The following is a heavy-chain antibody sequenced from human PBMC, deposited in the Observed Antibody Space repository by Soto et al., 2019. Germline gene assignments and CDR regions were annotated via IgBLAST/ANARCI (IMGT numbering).Heavy chain of an antibody. CDR2: IWFDGSNK. CDR3: ARVGITATTFRGFDY. Sequence: QVQLVESGGGVVQPGRSLRLSCAASGFTFSNYGMHWVRQAPGKGLEWVAVIWFDGSNKYYADSVKGRFTISRDNSKNTLYRQMHSLRAEGTAVYYCARVGITATTFRGFDYWGQGTLVTVSS. J-gene: IGHJ4*02. CDR1: GFTFSNYG. D-gene: IGHD3-16*01. V-gene: IGHV3-33*01.